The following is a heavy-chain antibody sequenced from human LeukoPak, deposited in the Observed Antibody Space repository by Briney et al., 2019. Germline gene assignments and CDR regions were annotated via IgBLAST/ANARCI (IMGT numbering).Heavy chain of an antibody. J-gene: IGHJ3*02. D-gene: IGHD6-13*01. CDR3: AKDGTVAAAVTAFDI. Sequence: GGSLRLSCAASGFTFDDYAMHWVRQAPGKGLEWVSGISWNSGSIGYADSVKGRFTISRDNAKNSLYLQMNSLRAEDTALYYCAKDGTVAAAVTAFDIWGQGTMVTVSS. V-gene: IGHV3-9*01. CDR1: GFTFDDYA. CDR2: ISWNSGSI.